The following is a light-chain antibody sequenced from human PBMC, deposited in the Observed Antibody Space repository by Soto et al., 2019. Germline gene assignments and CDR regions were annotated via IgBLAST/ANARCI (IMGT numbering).Light chain of an antibody. Sequence: EIVMTQSPATLSVSPGERATLSCRASQSVSKNLAWYQQRPGQAPRVLIYSVSTRAAGIPARFSGSGSGTEVTLPIISLQSEDSSVYYCQQYDDSPPLTFGGGTKVEVK. CDR2: SVS. CDR3: QQYDDSPPLT. V-gene: IGKV3-15*01. CDR1: QSVSKN. J-gene: IGKJ4*01.